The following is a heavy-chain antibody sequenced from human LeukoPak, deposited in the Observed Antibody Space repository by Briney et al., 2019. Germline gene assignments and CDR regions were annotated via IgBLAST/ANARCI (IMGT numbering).Heavy chain of an antibody. CDR2: ISGSGGNT. CDR1: GFTFSSYA. V-gene: IGHV3-23*01. J-gene: IGHJ4*02. D-gene: IGHD4-23*01. Sequence: GGSLRLSCAASGFTFSSYAMSWVRQAPGKGLEWVSAISGSGGNTDYADSVKGRFTISRDNAKNSLYLQMNSLRAEDTAVYYCARDVRDYGGNSHDYWGQGTLVTVSS. CDR3: ARDVRDYGGNSHDY.